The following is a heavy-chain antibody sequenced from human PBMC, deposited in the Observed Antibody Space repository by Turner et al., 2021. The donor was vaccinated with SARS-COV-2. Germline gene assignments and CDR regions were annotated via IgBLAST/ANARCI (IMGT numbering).Heavy chain of an antibody. CDR3: AKVPPSGDYFDY. CDR1: GFTFSSYA. V-gene: IGHV3-23*01. D-gene: IGHD6-25*01. Sequence: EVQLLESGGGLVQPGGSLSLSCAASGFTFSSYAMSWVRQATGKGLEWVSAFSAGGGSKYYADSVKGRFTISRDNSKNTLYLQMNSLRAEETAVYYCAKVPPSGDYFDYWGQGTLVTVSS. J-gene: IGHJ4*02. CDR2: FSAGGGSK.